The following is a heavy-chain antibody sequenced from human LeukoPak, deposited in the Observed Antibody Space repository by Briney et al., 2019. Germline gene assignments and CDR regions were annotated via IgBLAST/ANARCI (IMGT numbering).Heavy chain of an antibody. J-gene: IGHJ2*01. CDR2: IYPGVSDT. CDR3: AGRSGTLGIKKQYFDL. V-gene: IGHV5-51*01. CDR1: GYIFSNYW. Sequence: PGESLQISCQGSGYIFSNYWIAGVRRLPGKGRGGRGIIYPGVSDTKYTPSFQGQVTISADRSISTAYLQWNVLKASDTAIYYCAGRSGTLGIKKQYFDLWGRGTLVTVSS. D-gene: IGHD1-26*01.